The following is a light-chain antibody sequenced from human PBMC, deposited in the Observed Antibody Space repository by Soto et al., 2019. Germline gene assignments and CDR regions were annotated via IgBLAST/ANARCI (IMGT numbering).Light chain of an antibody. CDR1: QTIISY. Sequence: DIQMTQSPSSLSASVGERVTITCRASQTIISYLNWYQQKPGKAPKLLIYAASSLQSGVPSRFSGSGSGTDFTLTISSLQPEEFATYYCQQSYSTPITFGQGTRLEI. CDR3: QQSYSTPIT. J-gene: IGKJ5*01. CDR2: AAS. V-gene: IGKV1-39*01.